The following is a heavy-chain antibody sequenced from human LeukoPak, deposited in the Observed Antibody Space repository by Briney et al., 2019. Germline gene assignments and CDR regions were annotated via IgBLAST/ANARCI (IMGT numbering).Heavy chain of an antibody. V-gene: IGHV1-69*13. CDR2: IIPIFGTA. CDR3: AGGIAYYYDSSGYCGY. Sequence: ASVKVSCKASGGTFSSYAISWVRQAPGQGLEWMGGIIPIFGTANYAQKFQGRVTITADESTSTAYMELSSLRSEDTAVYYCAGGIAYYYDSSGYCGYWGQGTLVTVSS. D-gene: IGHD3-22*01. CDR1: GGTFSSYA. J-gene: IGHJ4*02.